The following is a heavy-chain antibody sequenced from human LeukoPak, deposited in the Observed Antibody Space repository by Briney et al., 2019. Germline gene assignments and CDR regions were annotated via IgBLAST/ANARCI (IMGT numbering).Heavy chain of an antibody. Sequence: GGSLRLSCAASGFAFSNYWMTWVRQAPGKGLEWVANINEGGSEKNYVDSVEGRFTNSRDNAKDSLYLQMSSLRAEDTAVYYCARDIPGGASYLDSWGQGTLVTVSS. J-gene: IGHJ5*01. CDR3: ARDIPGGASYLDS. CDR1: GFAFSNYW. D-gene: IGHD5-18*01. CDR2: INEGGSEK. V-gene: IGHV3-7*01.